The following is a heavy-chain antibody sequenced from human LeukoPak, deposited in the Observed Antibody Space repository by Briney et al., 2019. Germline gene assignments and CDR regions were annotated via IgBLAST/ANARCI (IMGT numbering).Heavy chain of an antibody. D-gene: IGHD3-3*01. V-gene: IGHV4-59*01. CDR2: IYYSGST. Sequence: SETLSLTCTVSGGSISSYYWSWIRQPPGKGPEWIGCIYYSGSTDYNPSLKSRVTISVDTSKNQFSLKLNSVTAADTAVYYCARRGGGYDFWSGYYGEDAFDIWGQGTMVTVSS. CDR3: ARRGGGYDFWSGYYGEDAFDI. CDR1: GGSISSYY. J-gene: IGHJ3*02.